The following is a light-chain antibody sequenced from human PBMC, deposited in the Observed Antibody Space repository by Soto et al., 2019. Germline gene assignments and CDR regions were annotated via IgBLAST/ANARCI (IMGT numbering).Light chain of an antibody. CDR1: GSNIGSTT. J-gene: IGLJ3*02. CDR3: AACDDSLNGWV. CDR2: SNN. V-gene: IGLV1-44*01. Sequence: QSVLTQPPSASGTPGQRVTISCSGSGSNIGSTTVNWYQQLPGTAPKLLIYSNNQRPSGVPDRFSGSKSGTSASLAISGLQSEDEAAYYCAACDDSLNGWVFGGGTKLTVL.